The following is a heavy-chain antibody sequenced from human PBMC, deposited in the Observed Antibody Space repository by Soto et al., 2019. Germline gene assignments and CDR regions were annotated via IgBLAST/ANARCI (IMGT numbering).Heavy chain of an antibody. CDR2: INAGNGNT. V-gene: IGHV1-3*01. CDR3: ARDRAYSGPQAKSGMDV. CDR1: GYTFTSYA. D-gene: IGHD5-12*01. J-gene: IGHJ6*02. Sequence: ASVKVSCKASGYTFTSYAMHWVRQAPGQRLEWMGWINAGNGNTKYSQKFQGRVTITRDTSASTAYMELNSLRAEDTAVYYCARDRAYSGPQAKSGMDVWGQGTTVTVSS.